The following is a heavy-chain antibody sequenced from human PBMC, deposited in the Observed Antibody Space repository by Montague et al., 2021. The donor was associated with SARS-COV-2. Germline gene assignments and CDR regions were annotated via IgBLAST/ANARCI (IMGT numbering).Heavy chain of an antibody. V-gene: IGHV4-4*02. Sequence: SETLSLTCVVSGDSISTDNWWTWVRLPPGKGLEWVGEIYHTGSTKYKPSLKSRVSMSVDKSWNQFSLRLTSVTAADTAVYYCARFPTSYYYGSKAAPATPDAFDIWGQGTMVTVSS. CDR1: GDSISTDNW. D-gene: IGHD3-22*01. J-gene: IGHJ3*02. CDR3: ARFPTSYYYGSKAAPATPDAFDI. CDR2: IYHTGST.